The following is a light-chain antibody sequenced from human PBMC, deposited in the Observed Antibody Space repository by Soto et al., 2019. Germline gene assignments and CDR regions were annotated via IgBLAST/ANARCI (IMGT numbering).Light chain of an antibody. CDR2: GNN. V-gene: IGLV1-40*01. Sequence: QSVLTQSPSVSGAPGQRVTISCTGSSSNIGAGYDVHWYQQLPGTAPKLLIYGNNNRPSGVPDRFSGSKSDTSASLAITELHAEDEADYYCQSCDSILSAYVFGPGTKLTVL. CDR1: SSNIGAGYD. J-gene: IGLJ1*01. CDR3: QSCDSILSAYV.